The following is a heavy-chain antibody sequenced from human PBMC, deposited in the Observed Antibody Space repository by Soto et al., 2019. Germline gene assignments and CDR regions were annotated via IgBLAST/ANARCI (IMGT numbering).Heavy chain of an antibody. J-gene: IGHJ6*02. CDR3: AKPLGAELYYYYGMDV. Sequence: GGSLRLSCAASGFTFSSYCMHWVRQAPGKGLEWVAVISYDGSNKYYADSVKGRFTISRDNSKNTLYLQMNSLRAEDTAVYYCAKPLGAELYYYYGMDVWGQGTTVTVSS. V-gene: IGHV3-30*18. CDR2: ISYDGSNK. CDR1: GFTFSSYC. D-gene: IGHD6-13*01.